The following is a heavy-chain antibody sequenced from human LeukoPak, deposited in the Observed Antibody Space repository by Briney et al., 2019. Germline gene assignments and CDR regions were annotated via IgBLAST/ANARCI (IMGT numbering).Heavy chain of an antibody. J-gene: IGHJ6*03. CDR2: MNPNSGNT. V-gene: IGHV1-8*03. Sequence: GASVKVSCKASGGTFSSYAISWVRQAPGQGLEWMGWMNPNSGNTGYAQKFQGRVTITRNTSISTAYMELSSLRSEDTAVYYCARVLIEAYYDILTGYSLYYYYMDVWGKGTTVTVSS. CDR3: ARVLIEAYYDILTGYSLYYYYMDV. CDR1: GGTFSSYA. D-gene: IGHD3-9*01.